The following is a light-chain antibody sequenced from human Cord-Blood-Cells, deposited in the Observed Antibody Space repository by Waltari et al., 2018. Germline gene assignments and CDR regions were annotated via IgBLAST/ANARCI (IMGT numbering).Light chain of an antibody. CDR3: QQYNNWPPVT. CDR1: QSVSSN. CDR2: GAS. Sequence: EIVMTQPPATLSVSPVERATLSCRASQSVSSNLAWYQQKPGQAPRLLIYGASTRSTGSPARFSGSGSGTEFTLTISSLQSEDFAVYYCQQYNNWPPVTFGGGTKVEIK. V-gene: IGKV3-15*01. J-gene: IGKJ4*01.